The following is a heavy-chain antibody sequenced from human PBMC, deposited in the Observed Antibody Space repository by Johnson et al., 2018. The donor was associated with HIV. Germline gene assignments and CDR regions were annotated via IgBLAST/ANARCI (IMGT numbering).Heavy chain of an antibody. CDR2: IKQDGSEK. CDR3: ATFGGGSFHAFDI. J-gene: IGHJ3*02. CDR1: GFSFDDYG. Sequence: MLLVESGGGVVRPGGSLRLSCAASGFSFDDYGMSWVRQAPGKGLEWVANIKQDGSEKYYVDYVKGRFTISRDNAKNSLYLQMNSLRAEDTAVYYCATFGGGSFHAFDIWGQGTMVTVSS. V-gene: IGHV3-7*05. D-gene: IGHD1-26*01.